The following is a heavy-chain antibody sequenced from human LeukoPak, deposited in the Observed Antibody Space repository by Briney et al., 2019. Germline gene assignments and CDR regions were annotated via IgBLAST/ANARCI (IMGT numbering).Heavy chain of an antibody. CDR1: GFTFSSYA. D-gene: IGHD3-10*01. CDR2: ISGSGGST. CDR3: ARPLMYYYGSETYFWFDP. V-gene: IGHV3-23*01. J-gene: IGHJ5*02. Sequence: PGGSLRLSCAASGFTFSSYAMSWVRQAPGKGLEWVSAISGSGGSTYYADSVKGRFTISRDNAKNSLSLQMNNLRAEDTAVYYCARPLMYYYGSETYFWFDPWGQGTLVTVSS.